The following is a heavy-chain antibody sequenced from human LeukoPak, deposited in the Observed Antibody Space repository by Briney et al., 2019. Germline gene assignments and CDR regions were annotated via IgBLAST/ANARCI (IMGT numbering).Heavy chain of an antibody. CDR1: GGTFSSYA. V-gene: IGHV1-69*13. CDR2: IIPIFGTA. D-gene: IGHD3-9*01. Sequence: GASVKVSCKASGGTFSSYAISWVRQAPGQGLEWMGGIIPIFGTANYAQKFQGRVTITADESTSTAYMELSSLRSEDTAVYYCALTGYYNVPNPDYWGQGTLVTVSS. J-gene: IGHJ4*02. CDR3: ALTGYYNVPNPDY.